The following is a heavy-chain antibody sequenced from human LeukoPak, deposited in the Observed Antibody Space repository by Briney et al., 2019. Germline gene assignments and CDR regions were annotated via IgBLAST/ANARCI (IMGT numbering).Heavy chain of an antibody. Sequence: SVKVSCKASGYTFTSYGISWVRQAPGQGLEWMGGIIPIFGTANYAQKFQGRVTITTDESTSTAYMELSSLRSEDTAVYYCARVGAAKVYYYYMDVWGKGTTVTVSS. D-gene: IGHD6-13*01. CDR2: IIPIFGTA. J-gene: IGHJ6*03. CDR1: GYTFTSYG. V-gene: IGHV1-69*05. CDR3: ARVGAAKVYYYYMDV.